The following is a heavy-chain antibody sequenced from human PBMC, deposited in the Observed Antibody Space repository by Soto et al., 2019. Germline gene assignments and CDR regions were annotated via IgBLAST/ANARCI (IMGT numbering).Heavy chain of an antibody. J-gene: IGHJ4*02. Sequence: GASVKVCFKVSGYPLTELSMHWVRQAPGKGLEWIERFDPEDGDTIYAQKFQGRATMTEDTSTDTAYMELSSLRSEDTAVYYCAKEGAMIVLWGQGTMVTVSS. V-gene: IGHV1-24*01. CDR1: GYPLTELS. CDR3: AKEGAMIVL. CDR2: FDPEDGDT. D-gene: IGHD3-22*01.